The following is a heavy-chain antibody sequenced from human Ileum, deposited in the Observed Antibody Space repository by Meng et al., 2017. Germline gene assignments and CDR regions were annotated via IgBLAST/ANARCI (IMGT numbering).Heavy chain of an antibody. J-gene: IGHJ5*02. V-gene: IGHV4-31*03. CDR1: VVSISRGFYH. D-gene: IGHD3-10*01. CDR3: ARDRFSSGSSNWFDP. Sequence: QWSGPGLVKPSQTLSPTCTVSVVSISRGFYHWNWIRQHPGKGLEWIGSIYYSGTIYYNPSLKSRVNISLDTSKNQFSLNLSSVTAADTAVYYCARDRFSSGSSNWFDPWGQGTLVTVSS. CDR2: IYYSGTI.